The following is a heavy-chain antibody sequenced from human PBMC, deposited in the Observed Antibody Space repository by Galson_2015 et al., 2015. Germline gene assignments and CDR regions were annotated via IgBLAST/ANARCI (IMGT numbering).Heavy chain of an antibody. V-gene: IGHV6-1*01. CDR1: GDSVASKSAT. CDR3: AREGWRRDGYEYVDP. Sequence: CAISGDSVASKSATWDWLRQSPSRGLEWLGRTYLRSRWYYDYAESVKGRITISPDTSKNQFSLQLNSVTPEDTAVYYCAREGWRRDGYEYVDPWGQGTLVTVSS. D-gene: IGHD5-24*01. J-gene: IGHJ5*02. CDR2: TYLRSRWYY.